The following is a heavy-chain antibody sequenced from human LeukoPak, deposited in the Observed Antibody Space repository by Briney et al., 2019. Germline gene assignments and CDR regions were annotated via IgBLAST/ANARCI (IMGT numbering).Heavy chain of an antibody. CDR2: VSYDGYKK. D-gene: IGHD1-26*01. CDR3: AKNRGAGSHYYYHMTV. V-gene: IGHV3-30-3*02. J-gene: IGHJ6*03. Sequence: GGSLRLSCEASGITFSNHVLHWVRQAPGKGLEWVGLVSYDGYKKYYADSVKGRFTISRDNSTNTLYLQMNSLRAEDTAVYYCAKNRGAGSHYYYHMTVWGKGTTVTVSS. CDR1: GITFSNHV.